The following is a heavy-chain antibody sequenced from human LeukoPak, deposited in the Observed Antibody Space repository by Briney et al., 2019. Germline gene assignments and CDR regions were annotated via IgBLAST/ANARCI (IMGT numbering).Heavy chain of an antibody. CDR3: AKPLEKYTYGGNFDY. CDR1: GFTFSSYA. CDR2: ISSSADST. D-gene: IGHD4-23*01. J-gene: IGHJ4*02. V-gene: IGHV3-23*01. Sequence: PGGSLRLSCEASGFTFSSYAMSWVRQAPGKGLAWVSVISSSADSTYYADSVKGRFTISRDNSKNTLYLQMNNLRAEDTAVYYCAKPLEKYTYGGNFDYWGQGILVIVPS.